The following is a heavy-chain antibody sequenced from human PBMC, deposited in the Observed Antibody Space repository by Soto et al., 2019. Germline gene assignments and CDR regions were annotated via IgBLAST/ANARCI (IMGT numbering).Heavy chain of an antibody. J-gene: IGHJ6*02. CDR2: ISDDGSNK. CDR3: TKRRNVLRFLEWSSGMEV. V-gene: IGHV3-30*18. Sequence: VGSLRLSCAASGFTFSNYGMHWVRQAPGKGLEWVAFISDDGSNKYYADSMKGRFTMSRDNSKSTLYLQMNSLRVEDTAVYYCTKRRNVLRFLEWSSGMEVWGQGTTVTASS. CDR1: GFTFSNYG. D-gene: IGHD3-3*01.